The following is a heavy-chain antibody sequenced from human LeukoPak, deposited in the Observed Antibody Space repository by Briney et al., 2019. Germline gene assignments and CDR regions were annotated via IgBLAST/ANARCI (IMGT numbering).Heavy chain of an antibody. V-gene: IGHV1-18*01. CDR1: GYTFTSYG. CDR3: ARDYDYVWGSYRYWFDP. J-gene: IGHJ5*02. CDR2: ISAYNGNT. Sequence: ASVKVSCKASGYTFTSYGISRVRQAPGQGLEWMGWISAYNGNTNYAQKLQGRVTMTTDTSTSTAYMELRSLRSDDTAVYYCARDYDYVWGSYRYWFDPWGQGTLVTVSS. D-gene: IGHD3-16*02.